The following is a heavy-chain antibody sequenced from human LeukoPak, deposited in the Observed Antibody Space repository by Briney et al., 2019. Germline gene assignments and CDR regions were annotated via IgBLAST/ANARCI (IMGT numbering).Heavy chain of an antibody. V-gene: IGHV3-23*01. J-gene: IGHJ4*02. Sequence: GGSLRLSCAASGFTFNNYAVGWVRQAPGKGLEWVSDISGGGVSTYYADSVKGRFTISRDNSKTTLYLQMNSLRAEDTAVYYCAKNVNGGNWYYFDHWGQGTLVTVSS. CDR1: GFTFNNYA. CDR2: ISGGGVST. D-gene: IGHD1-20*01. CDR3: AKNVNGGNWYYFDH.